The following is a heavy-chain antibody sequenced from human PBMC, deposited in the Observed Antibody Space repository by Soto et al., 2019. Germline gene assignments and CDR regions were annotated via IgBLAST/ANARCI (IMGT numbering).Heavy chain of an antibody. D-gene: IGHD2-2*01. CDR3: ARDHCGSTSCYRWDAFDI. Sequence: PGGSLRLSCAASGFTFSSYWMSWVRQAPGKGLEWVANIKQDGSEKYYVDSVKGRFTISRDNAKNSLYLQMNSLRAEDTAVYYCARDHCGSTSCYRWDAFDIWGQGTMVTVSS. CDR1: GFTFSSYW. V-gene: IGHV3-7*01. CDR2: IKQDGSEK. J-gene: IGHJ3*02.